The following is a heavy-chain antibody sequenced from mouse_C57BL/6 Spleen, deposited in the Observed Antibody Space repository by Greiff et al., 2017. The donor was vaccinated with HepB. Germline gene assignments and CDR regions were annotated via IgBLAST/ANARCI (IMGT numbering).Heavy chain of an antibody. D-gene: IGHD1-1*01. J-gene: IGHJ2*01. CDR1: GYTFTSYW. V-gene: IGHV1-50*01. Sequence: QVQLQQPGAELVKPGASVKLSCKASGYTFTSYWMQWVKQRPGQGLEWIGEIDPSDSYTNYNQKFKGKATLTVDTSSSTAYMQLSSLTSEDSAVYYCARKVYYGMGYFDYWGQGTTLTVSS. CDR3: ARKVYYGMGYFDY. CDR2: IDPSDSYT.